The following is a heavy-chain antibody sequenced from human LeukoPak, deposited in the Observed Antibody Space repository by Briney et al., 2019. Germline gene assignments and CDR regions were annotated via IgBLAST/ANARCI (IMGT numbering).Heavy chain of an antibody. CDR1: GFTFSSYA. Sequence: GGSLRLSCAASGFTFSSYAMHWVRQAPGKGLEWVAVISYDGSNKYHADSVKGRFTISRDSSSKTVYLQMNSLRTEDTAVYYCVREGYYDSGSYPTFYFDYWGQGTLVTVSS. D-gene: IGHD3-10*01. J-gene: IGHJ4*02. CDR3: VREGYYDSGSYPTFYFDY. CDR2: ISYDGSNK. V-gene: IGHV3-30*04.